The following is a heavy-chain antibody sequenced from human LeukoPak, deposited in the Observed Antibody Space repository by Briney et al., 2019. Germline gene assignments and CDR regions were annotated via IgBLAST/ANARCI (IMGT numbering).Heavy chain of an antibody. J-gene: IGHJ3*02. V-gene: IGHV3-11*01. CDR3: ARKDSSGYDAFDI. D-gene: IGHD3-22*01. CDR1: GFTFSDYY. CDR2: ISSGGSTI. Sequence: GGSLRLSCAASGFTFSDYYMSWIRQAPGKGLEWVSYISSGGSTIYYADSVKGRFTISRDNAKNSLYLQMNSLRAEDTAVYYCARKDSSGYDAFDIWGQGTMVTVSS.